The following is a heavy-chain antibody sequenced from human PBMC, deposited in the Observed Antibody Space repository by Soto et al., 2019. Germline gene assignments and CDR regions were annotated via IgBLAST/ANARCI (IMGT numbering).Heavy chain of an antibody. CDR3: GRISSLGDYAS. D-gene: IGHD3-16*01. Sequence: QVQLQESGPGVVKPSETLSLTCTISGGSISGYYWTWIRQSPGKGLEYIGYIYSGNTNYNPSLNSRVTISVDTAKNHFSLTLSSVTAAVSGMYYCGRISSLGDYASWGQEILVTVSS. J-gene: IGHJ5*02. V-gene: IGHV4-59*08. CDR2: IYSGNT. CDR1: GGSISGYY.